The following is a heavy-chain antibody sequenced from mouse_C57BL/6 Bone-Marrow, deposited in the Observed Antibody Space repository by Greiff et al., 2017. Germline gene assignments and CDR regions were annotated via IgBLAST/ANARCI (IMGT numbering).Heavy chain of an antibody. CDR3: TKRLRRCYAMDY. Sequence: VQLQQSGAELVRPGASVKLSCTASGFNIKDDYMHWVKQRPEQGLEWIGWIDPENGDTEYASKFQGKATITADTSSNTAYLQLSSLTSEDTAVYYCTKRLRRCYAMDYWGQGTSVTVSS. CDR1: GFNIKDDY. V-gene: IGHV14-4*01. CDR2: IDPENGDT. D-gene: IGHD2-4*01. J-gene: IGHJ4*01.